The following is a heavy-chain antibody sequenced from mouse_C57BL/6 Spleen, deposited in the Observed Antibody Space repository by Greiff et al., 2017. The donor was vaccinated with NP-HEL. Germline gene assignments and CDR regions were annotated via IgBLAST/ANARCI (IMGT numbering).Heavy chain of an antibody. V-gene: IGHV1-50*01. CDR1: GYTFTSYW. CDR3: ARSSGRYFDV. D-gene: IGHD1-3*01. J-gene: IGHJ1*03. CDR2: IDPSDSYT. Sequence: VQLQQSGAELVKPGASVKLSCKASGYTFTSYWMQWVKQRPGQGLEWIGEIDPSDSYTNYNQKFKGKATLTVDTSSSTAYMQLSSLTSEDSAVYYCARSSGRYFDVWGTRTTVTVSS.